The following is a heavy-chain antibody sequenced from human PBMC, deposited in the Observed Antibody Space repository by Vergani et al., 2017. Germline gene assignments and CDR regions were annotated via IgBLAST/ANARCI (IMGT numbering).Heavy chain of an antibody. Sequence: QVQLVQSGAEVKKPGASVKVSCKASGYTFTSYGISWVRQAPGQGLEWMGWISAYNGNTNYAQKLQGRVTMTTDTSTSTAYMELRSLRSDDTAVYYCAKAPRFLEWSRTIYFDYWGQGTLVTVSS. CDR1: GYTFTSYG. CDR3: AKAPRFLEWSRTIYFDY. CDR2: ISAYNGNT. D-gene: IGHD3-3*01. V-gene: IGHV1-18*01. J-gene: IGHJ4*02.